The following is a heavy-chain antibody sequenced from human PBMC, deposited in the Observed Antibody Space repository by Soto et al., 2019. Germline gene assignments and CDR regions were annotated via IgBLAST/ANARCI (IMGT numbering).Heavy chain of an antibody. CDR2: FDPEDGET. CDR1: GYTLSQLS. D-gene: IGHD3-22*01. J-gene: IGHJ4*02. CDR3: ARSGSSGYYLDY. V-gene: IGHV1-24*01. Sequence: ASVKVSCKVSGYTLSQLSMYWVRQVPGKGLEWMASFDPEDGETLYAQNFQGRVTMTTDTSTSTAYMELRSLRSDDTAVYYCARSGSSGYYLDYWGQGTLVTVSS.